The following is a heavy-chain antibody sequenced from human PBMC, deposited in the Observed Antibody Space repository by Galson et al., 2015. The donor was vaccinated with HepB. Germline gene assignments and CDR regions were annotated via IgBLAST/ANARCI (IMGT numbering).Heavy chain of an antibody. CDR2: IKSKTDGGTT. D-gene: IGHD6-13*01. V-gene: IGHV3-15*01. CDR1: GFTFSNAW. Sequence: SLRLSCPASGFTFSNAWMSCVRQAPGKGLEWVGRIKSKTDGGTTDYAAPVKGRFTISRDDSKNTLYLQMDSLKTEDTAVYYCTTSVKEEQHYWGQGTLVTVSS. J-gene: IGHJ4*02. CDR3: TTSVKEEQHY.